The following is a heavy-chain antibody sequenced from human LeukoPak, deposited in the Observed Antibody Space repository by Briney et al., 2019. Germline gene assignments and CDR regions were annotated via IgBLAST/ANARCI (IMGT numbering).Heavy chain of an antibody. V-gene: IGHV3-23*01. J-gene: IGHJ4*02. CDR3: AKDAGDIVVVPADGYFDY. CDR2: ISGSGGST. D-gene: IGHD2-2*01. Sequence: TGGSLRLSCAASGFTFGIYAMSWVRQAPGKGLEWVSTISGSGGSTYYADSVKGRFTISRDNSKNTLYLQVNSLRAEDTAVYYCAKDAGDIVVVPADGYFDYWGQGTLVTVSS. CDR1: GFTFGIYA.